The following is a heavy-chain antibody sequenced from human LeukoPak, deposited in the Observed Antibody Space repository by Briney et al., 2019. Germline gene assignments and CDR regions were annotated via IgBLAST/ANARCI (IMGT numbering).Heavy chain of an antibody. J-gene: IGHJ4*02. V-gene: IGHV1-69*04. CDR3: ARWDGIDY. CDR1: GGTFSSYA. D-gene: IGHD1-1*01. CDR2: IIPILGIA. Sequence: SVKVSCKASGGTFSSYAISWVRQAPGQGLEWMGRIIPILGIANYAQKFQGRVTITADKSTSTAYVELSSLRSEDTAVYYCARWDGIDYWGQGTLVTVSS.